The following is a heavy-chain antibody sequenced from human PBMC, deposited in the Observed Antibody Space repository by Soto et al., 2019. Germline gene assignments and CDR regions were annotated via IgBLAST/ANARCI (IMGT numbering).Heavy chain of an antibody. Sequence: EVQLLESGGDLVQLGGSLRLSCAASGFIFSDHAMTWVRQAPGKGLEWVSTIRRSGENTYYADSMKGRFTISRDNSKNTLYLQMSSLRAEDTALYYCAKDKERGGYDSDFDSWGQGTLVTVSS. CDR2: IRRSGENT. D-gene: IGHD3-3*01. V-gene: IGHV3-23*01. CDR1: GFIFSDHA. J-gene: IGHJ4*02. CDR3: AKDKERGGYDSDFDS.